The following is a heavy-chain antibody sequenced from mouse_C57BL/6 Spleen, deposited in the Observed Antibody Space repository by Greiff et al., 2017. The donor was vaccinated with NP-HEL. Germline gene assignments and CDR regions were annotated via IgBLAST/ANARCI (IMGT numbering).Heavy chain of an antibody. CDR1: GFTFSSYT. Sequence: VQLKESGGGLVKPGGSLKLSCAASGFTFSSYTMSWVRQTPEKRLEWVATISGGGGNTYYPDSVKGRFTISRDNAKNTLYLQMSSLRSEDTALYYCARGGDYYAMDYWGQGTSVTVSS. CDR2: ISGGGGNT. V-gene: IGHV5-9*01. J-gene: IGHJ4*01. CDR3: ARGGDYYAMDY.